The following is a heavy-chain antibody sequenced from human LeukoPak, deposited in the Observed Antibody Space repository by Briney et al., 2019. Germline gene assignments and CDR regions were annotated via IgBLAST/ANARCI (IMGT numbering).Heavy chain of an antibody. CDR1: GFTFSSYS. Sequence: GGSLRLSCAASGFTFSSYSMNWVRQAPGKGLEWVSYISSSSSTIYYADSVKGRFTISRDNAKNSLYLQMNSLRAEDTAVYYCARRNPGYSYGFDYWGQGTLVTVSS. D-gene: IGHD5-18*01. V-gene: IGHV3-48*01. J-gene: IGHJ4*02. CDR2: ISSSSSTI. CDR3: ARRNPGYSYGFDY.